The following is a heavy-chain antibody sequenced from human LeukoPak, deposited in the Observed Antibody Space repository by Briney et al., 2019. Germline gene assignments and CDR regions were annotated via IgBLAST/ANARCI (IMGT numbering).Heavy chain of an antibody. V-gene: IGHV3-30-3*01. CDR1: GFTFSGYA. CDR3: ARLDYYYGMDV. Sequence: GGSLRLSCAASGFTFSGYAMHWVRQAPGKGLEWVAVISYDGSNKYYADSVKGRFTISRDNSKNTLYLQMNSLRAEDTAVYYCARLDYYYGMDVWGQGTTVTVSS. J-gene: IGHJ6*02. CDR2: ISYDGSNK.